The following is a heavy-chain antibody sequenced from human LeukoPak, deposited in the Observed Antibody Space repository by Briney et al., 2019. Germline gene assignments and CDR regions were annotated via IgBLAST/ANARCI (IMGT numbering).Heavy chain of an antibody. D-gene: IGHD3-9*01. CDR3: AADPHHYDILTGL. J-gene: IGHJ4*02. Sequence: ASVKVSRKASGFTFTSSAMQWVRQARGQRLEWIGWIVVGSGNTNYAQKFQERVTITRDMSTSTAYMELSSLRSEDTAVHYCAADPHHYDILTGLWGQGTLVTVSS. CDR2: IVVGSGNT. V-gene: IGHV1-58*02. CDR1: GFTFTSSA.